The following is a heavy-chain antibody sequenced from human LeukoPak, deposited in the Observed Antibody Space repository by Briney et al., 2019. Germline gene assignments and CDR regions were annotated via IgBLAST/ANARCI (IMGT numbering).Heavy chain of an antibody. CDR1: GGSISSSNW. J-gene: IGHJ5*02. CDR3: ARVVVVATNWFDP. CDR2: IYHSGST. Sequence: PSGTLSLTCAVSGGSISSSNWWSWVRQPPGKGLEWIGEIYHSGSTNYNPSLKSRVTISVDKSKNQFSLKLSSVTAADTAVYYCARVVVVATNWFDPWGQGTLVTVSS. D-gene: IGHD2-15*01. V-gene: IGHV4-4*02.